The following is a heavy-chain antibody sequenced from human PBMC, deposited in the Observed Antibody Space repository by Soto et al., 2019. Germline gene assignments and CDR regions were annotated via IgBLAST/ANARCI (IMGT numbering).Heavy chain of an antibody. CDR2: IYYSGST. CDR1: GGSISSYY. D-gene: IGHD4-17*01. V-gene: IGHV4-59*01. Sequence: ASETLSLTCTVSGGSISSYYWSWIRQPPGKGLEWIGYIYYSGSTNYNPSLKSRVTISVDTSKNQFSLKLSSVTAADTAVYYCARGRGDYWEVGTFDIWGQGTMVTVSS. J-gene: IGHJ3*02. CDR3: ARGRGDYWEVGTFDI.